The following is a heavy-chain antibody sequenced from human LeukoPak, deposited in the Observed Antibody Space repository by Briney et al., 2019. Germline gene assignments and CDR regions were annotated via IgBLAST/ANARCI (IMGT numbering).Heavy chain of an antibody. Sequence: SETLSLTCTVSGGSISSSSYYWGWIRQPPGKGLEWIGSIYYSESTYYNPSLKSRVTISVDTSKNQFSLKLSSVTAADTAVYYCARDNVSSGYYGNFDYWGQGTLVTVSS. CDR3: ARDNVSSGYYGNFDY. J-gene: IGHJ4*02. CDR1: GGSISSSSYY. D-gene: IGHD3-22*01. V-gene: IGHV4-39*07. CDR2: IYYSEST.